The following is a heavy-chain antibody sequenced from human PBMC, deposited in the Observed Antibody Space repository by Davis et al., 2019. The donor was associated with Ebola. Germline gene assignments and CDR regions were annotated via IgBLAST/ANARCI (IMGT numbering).Heavy chain of an antibody. CDR2: ISSSGSTI. CDR3: ARSRGLGAFDI. V-gene: IGHV3-48*03. D-gene: IGHD5-12*01. J-gene: IGHJ3*02. CDR1: GFTFSSYE. Sequence: PGGSLRLSCAASGFTFSSYEMNWVRQAPGKGLEWVSYISSSGSTIYYADSVKGRFTISRDNAKNSLYLQMNSLRAEDTAVYYCARSRGLGAFDIWGQGTMVTVSS.